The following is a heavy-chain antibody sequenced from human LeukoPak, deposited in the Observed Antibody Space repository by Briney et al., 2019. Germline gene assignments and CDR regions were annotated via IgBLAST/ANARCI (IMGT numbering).Heavy chain of an antibody. D-gene: IGHD3-22*01. CDR1: GFTFGDYA. CDR3: TRGYYYDSSGYLFY. V-gene: IGHV3-49*04. CDR2: ISSKAYGGTT. J-gene: IGHJ4*02. Sequence: GGSLRLSCTASGFTFGDYALSWVRQAPGKGLEWVGFISSKAYGGTTEYAASVKVRFTISRDDSKSIAYLQMNSLKTEDTAVYYCTRGYYYDSSGYLFYWGQGTLVTVSS.